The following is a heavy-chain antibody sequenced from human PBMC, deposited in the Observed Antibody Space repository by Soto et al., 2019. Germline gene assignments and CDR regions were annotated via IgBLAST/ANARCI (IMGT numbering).Heavy chain of an antibody. CDR1: GFTFDDYA. CDR3: TKDMRRYSNNWNLEGIEYNYAMDV. V-gene: IGHV3-9*01. D-gene: IGHD1-1*01. Sequence: GGSLRLSCAASGFTFDDYAVHWVRQVPGKGLEWVSGISWNSESIAYADSVKGRFTISRDNAKNSLYLQMDSLRAEDTALYYCTKDMRRYSNNWNLEGIEYNYAMDVWCQGTTVTVSS. J-gene: IGHJ6*01. CDR2: ISWNSESI.